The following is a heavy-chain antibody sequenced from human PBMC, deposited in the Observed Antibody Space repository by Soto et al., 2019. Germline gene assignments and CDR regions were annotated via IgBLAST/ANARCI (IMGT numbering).Heavy chain of an antibody. CDR1: PGSISSVDYY. J-gene: IGHJ6*04. Sequence: SETLSRTCTVSPGSISSVDYYWSWIRQHPGKGLEWGGYTYYSGSTYYNPSLKSRVPISVDTCKTQFSLKLSSVNAADTAVYYCYVGFWRGYSPYYHYGMDVCGKRNTVTASS. CDR3: YVGFWRGYSPYYHYGMDV. CDR2: TYYSGST. D-gene: IGHD3-3*01. V-gene: IGHV4-31*03.